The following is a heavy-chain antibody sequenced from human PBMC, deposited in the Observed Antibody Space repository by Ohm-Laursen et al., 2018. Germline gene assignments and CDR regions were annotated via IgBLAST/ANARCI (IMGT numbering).Heavy chain of an antibody. CDR3: AIDSGQPD. CDR1: GLTFSSYG. V-gene: IGHV3-30*03. CDR2: ISYDGSNK. D-gene: IGHD2-21*01. Sequence: SLRLSCAASGLTFSSYGMLWVRQAPGKGLEWVAVISYDGSNKYYADSVKGRFTISRDNSKNTLYLQMNSLRAEDTAVYYCAIDSGQPDWGQGTLVTVSS. J-gene: IGHJ4*02.